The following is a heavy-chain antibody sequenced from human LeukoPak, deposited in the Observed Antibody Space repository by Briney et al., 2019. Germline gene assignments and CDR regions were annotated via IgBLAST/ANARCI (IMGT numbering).Heavy chain of an antibody. CDR1: GGSISNYF. V-gene: IGHV4-39*01. CDR3: ATQPGGYTGFDRERQFDN. J-gene: IGHJ4*02. CDR2: LYYRGKT. D-gene: IGHD5-12*01. Sequence: PSETLSLTCVVSGGSISNYFWNWIRQPPGKGPEWIGSLYYRGKTSYNPSLKSRVTIFVDMSRNQFSLKVVSVTAADTAIYYCATQPGGYTGFDRERQFDNWGQGALVTVSS.